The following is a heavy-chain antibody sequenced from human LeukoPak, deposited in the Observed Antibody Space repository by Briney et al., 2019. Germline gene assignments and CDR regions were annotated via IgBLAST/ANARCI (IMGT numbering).Heavy chain of an antibody. CDR1: GFTFSSYG. J-gene: IGHJ2*01. CDR2: ITGSGGRT. CDR3: ARDRMGAIMYFDV. D-gene: IGHD3-10*01. V-gene: IGHV3-23*01. Sequence: GGSLRLSCAASGFTFSSYGMSWVRQAPGKGLEWVSAITGSGGRTYYADSVKGRFTISRDNSRDRLYLETNSLRAEDTAVYYCARDRMGAIMYFDVWGRGTLVTVSS.